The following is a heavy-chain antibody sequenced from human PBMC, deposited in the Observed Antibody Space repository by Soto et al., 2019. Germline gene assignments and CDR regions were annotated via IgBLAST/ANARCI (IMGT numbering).Heavy chain of an antibody. CDR1: GGTFSSYA. V-gene: IGHV1-69*13. D-gene: IGHD6-13*01. Sequence: SVKVSCKASGGTFSSYAISWVRQAPGQGLEWMGGIIPIFGTANYAQKFQGRVTITADESTSTAYMELSSLRPEDTAVYYCARFNSDSSSWDYYYYGMDVWGQGTTVTVSS. CDR2: IIPIFGTA. J-gene: IGHJ6*02. CDR3: ARFNSDSSSWDYYYYGMDV.